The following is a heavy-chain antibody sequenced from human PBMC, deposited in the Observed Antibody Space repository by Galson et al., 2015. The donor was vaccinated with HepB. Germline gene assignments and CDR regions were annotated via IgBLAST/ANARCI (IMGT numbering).Heavy chain of an antibody. J-gene: IGHJ4*02. V-gene: IGHV1-2*02. Sequence: SVKVSCKASGYTFTGYYMHWVRQAPGQGLEWMGWINPNSGGTNYAQKFQGRVTMTRDTSISTAYMELSRLRSDDTAVYYCARSRTVVTPWNYWGQGTLVTVSS. CDR1: GYTFTGYY. CDR2: INPNSGGT. CDR3: ARSRTVVTPWNY. D-gene: IGHD4-23*01.